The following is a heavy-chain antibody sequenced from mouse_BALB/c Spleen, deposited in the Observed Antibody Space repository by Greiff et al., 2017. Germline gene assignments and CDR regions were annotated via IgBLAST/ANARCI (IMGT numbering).Heavy chain of an antibody. CDR1: GFTFSSYA. V-gene: IGHV5-6-5*01. CDR2: ISSGGST. D-gene: IGHD2-2*01. J-gene: IGHJ4*01. Sequence: EVMLVESGGGLVKPGGSLKLSCAASGFTFSSYAMSWVRQTPEKRLEWVASISSGGSTYYPDSVKGRFTISRDNARNILYLQMSSLRSEDTAMYYSARDDYGNDAGAMDYWGQGTSVTVSS. CDR3: ARDDYGNDAGAMDY.